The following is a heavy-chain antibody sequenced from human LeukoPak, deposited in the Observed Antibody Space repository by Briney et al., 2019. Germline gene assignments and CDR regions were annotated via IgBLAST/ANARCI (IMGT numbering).Heavy chain of an antibody. CDR2: IYPGDSDT. Sequence: GESLKISCKGSGYSFTNSWIGWVRQMPGKGLEWMGIIYPGDSDTRYSPSFQGQVTISADKSISTAYLQWSSLKASDTAIYYCARHDSITRARNWFDPWGQGTLVTASS. V-gene: IGHV5-51*01. D-gene: IGHD3-10*01. CDR3: ARHDSITRARNWFDP. J-gene: IGHJ5*02. CDR1: GYSFTNSW.